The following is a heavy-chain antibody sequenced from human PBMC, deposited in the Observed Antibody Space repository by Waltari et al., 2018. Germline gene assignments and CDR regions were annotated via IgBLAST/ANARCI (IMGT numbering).Heavy chain of an antibody. CDR1: GFSFSSLD. CDR3: ARPSTEYYYYYYYMDV. V-gene: IGHV3-48*03. CDR2: ISNSGSTM. Sequence: EVQVVESGGGLVQPGGSLRLSCEASGFSFSSLDSNRISQAPGKGLEWVSYISNSGSTMYYADSVKGRFTISRDNAKNSLYLEMNSLRAEDTAVYYCARPSTEYYYYYYYMDVWGKGTTVTVS. J-gene: IGHJ6*03.